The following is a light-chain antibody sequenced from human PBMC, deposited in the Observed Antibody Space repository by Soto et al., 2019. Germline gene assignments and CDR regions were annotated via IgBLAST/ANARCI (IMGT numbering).Light chain of an antibody. Sequence: EIVMTQSPATLSVSPGERATLSCMASQSVSSNLAWYQQKPGQAPRLLIYGASTRATGIPARFSGSGSRTEFTLTISSLQSEDFAVYYCQQYNNWPPYTFGQGTKLEIK. CDR2: GAS. CDR3: QQYNNWPPYT. J-gene: IGKJ2*01. CDR1: QSVSSN. V-gene: IGKV3-15*01.